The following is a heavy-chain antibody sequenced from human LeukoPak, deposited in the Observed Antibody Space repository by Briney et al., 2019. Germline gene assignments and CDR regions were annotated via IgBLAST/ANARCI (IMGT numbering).Heavy chain of an antibody. CDR2: IIPLFGSP. D-gene: IGHD1-26*01. J-gene: IGHJ4*02. CDR1: GGTFSSYA. V-gene: IGHV1-69*05. CDR3: ARGEIHIPIYY. Sequence: SVKVSCKASGGTFSSYAISWVRQAPGQGLEWMGGIIPLFGSPTYAQKFQGRVTITTDESTTTAYMELSSLRSDDTAVFDCARGEIHIPIYYWGQGTLVTVSS.